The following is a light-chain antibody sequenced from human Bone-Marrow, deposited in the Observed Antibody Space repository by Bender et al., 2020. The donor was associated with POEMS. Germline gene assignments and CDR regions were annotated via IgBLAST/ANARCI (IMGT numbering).Light chain of an antibody. CDR3: QTWGTARHVV. V-gene: IGLV3-1*01. CDR2: QNN. Sequence: SYELTQPPSVSVALGQTASISCSGGNLGNKFVCWYQQKPGQSPVLVIYQNNHRPSGIPERFSGSNSGAERYLTISSLQSDDEADYYCQTWGTARHVVFGGGTKLTVL. J-gene: IGLJ2*01. CDR1: NLGNKF.